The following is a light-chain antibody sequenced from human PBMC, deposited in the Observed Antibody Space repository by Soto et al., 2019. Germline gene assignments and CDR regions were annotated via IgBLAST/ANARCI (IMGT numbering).Light chain of an antibody. CDR1: QSVSSSY. Sequence: EIVLTKSPGTLCLSPGERGTLSWVDIQSVSSSYLAWYQQKPGQAPRLLIYGASSRATGIPDRFSGSGSGTDFTLTISRLEPEDFAVYYCQQYGSSPLWTFGQGTKVDIK. J-gene: IGKJ1*01. CDR3: QQYGSSPLWT. V-gene: IGKV3-20*01. CDR2: GAS.